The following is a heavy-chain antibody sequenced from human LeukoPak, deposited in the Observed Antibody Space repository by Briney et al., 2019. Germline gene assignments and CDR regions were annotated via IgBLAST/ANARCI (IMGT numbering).Heavy chain of an antibody. V-gene: IGHV1-69*06. J-gene: IGHJ4*01. CDR2: IIPIFGTA. D-gene: IGHD5-12*01. Sequence: SVKVSCKASGGTFSSSAISWVRQAPGQGLEWMGGIIPIFGTANYAQKFQGRVTITADKSTSTAYMELSSLRSEDTAVYYCARDARRGYSGYDLDYWGHGTLVTVSS. CDR3: ARDARRGYSGYDLDY. CDR1: GGTFSSSA.